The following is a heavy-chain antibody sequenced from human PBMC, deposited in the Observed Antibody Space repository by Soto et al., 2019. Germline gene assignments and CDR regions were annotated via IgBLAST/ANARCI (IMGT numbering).Heavy chain of an antibody. CDR1: GYTFTSYG. CDR2: ISAYNGNT. CDR3: ARDYFFGAAATNQSGY. D-gene: IGHD6-13*01. V-gene: IGHV1-18*01. J-gene: IGHJ4*02. Sequence: GASVKVSCKASGYTFTSYGIIWVRQAPGQGLEWMGWISAYNGNTNYAQKLQGRVTMTTDTSTSTAYMELRSLRSDDTAVYYCARDYFFGAAATNQSGYWGQGTLVTVSS.